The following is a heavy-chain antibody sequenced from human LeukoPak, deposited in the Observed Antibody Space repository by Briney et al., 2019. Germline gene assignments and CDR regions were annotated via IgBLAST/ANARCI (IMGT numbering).Heavy chain of an antibody. V-gene: IGHV4-30-4*08. Sequence: SETLSLTCTVSGGSVSSGSYYWSWIRQPPGKGLEWIANIYYSGSTYHNPSLKSRVIILVDTSKNHFSLKLSSVTAADTAVYYCARAAGSGYDPRGPFDYWGQGTLVTVSS. CDR2: IYYSGST. J-gene: IGHJ4*02. D-gene: IGHD5-12*01. CDR3: ARAAGSGYDPRGPFDY. CDR1: GGSVSSGSYY.